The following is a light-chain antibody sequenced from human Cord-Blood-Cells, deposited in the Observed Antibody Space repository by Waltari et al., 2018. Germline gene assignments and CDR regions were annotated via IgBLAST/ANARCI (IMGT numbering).Light chain of an antibody. Sequence: EIVLTQSPATLSLSPGERATPSCRASQRVSSYLAWYQQKPGQAPRLLIYDASNRATGIPSRFSGSRSGTDFTLTISSLEPEDFAVYYCQQRSNLPLTFGGGTKVEIK. J-gene: IGKJ4*01. CDR2: DAS. CDR1: QRVSSY. CDR3: QQRSNLPLT. V-gene: IGKV3-11*01.